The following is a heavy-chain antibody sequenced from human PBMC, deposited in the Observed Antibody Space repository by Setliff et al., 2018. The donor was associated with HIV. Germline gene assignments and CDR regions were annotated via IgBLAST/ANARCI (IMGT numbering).Heavy chain of an antibody. J-gene: IGHJ4*02. Sequence: QAGGSLRLSCAAFGITFSTYSMNWVRQAPGKGLEWVSYISSSSSTIYYADSAKGRFTISRDNAKNSVYLQMNTLRAEDTAVYYCAGGAAYCLDYWGQGTPVTVSS. CDR2: ISSSSSTI. CDR3: AGGAAYCLDY. D-gene: IGHD3-16*01. CDR1: GITFSTYS. V-gene: IGHV3-48*04.